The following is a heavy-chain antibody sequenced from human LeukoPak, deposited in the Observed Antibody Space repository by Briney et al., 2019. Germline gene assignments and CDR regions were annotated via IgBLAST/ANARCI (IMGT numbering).Heavy chain of an antibody. J-gene: IGHJ4*02. Sequence: PGGSLRLSCAASRFTFSSYSMNWVRQAPGKGLEWVANIKHDGSEKYYVDSVKGRFTISRDNAKNSLYLQMSSLRADDTAVYYCARVEASGYDYGAFDYWGQGTLVTVSS. CDR2: IKHDGSEK. CDR1: RFTFSSYS. V-gene: IGHV3-7*01. D-gene: IGHD5-12*01. CDR3: ARVEASGYDYGAFDY.